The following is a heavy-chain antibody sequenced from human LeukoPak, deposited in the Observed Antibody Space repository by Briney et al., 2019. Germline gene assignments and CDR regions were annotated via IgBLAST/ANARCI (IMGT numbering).Heavy chain of an antibody. D-gene: IGHD3-22*01. CDR3: AKADSSGYLTYYFDY. V-gene: IGHV3-21*04. Sequence: GGSLRLSCAASGFTFSSYSMNWVRQAPGKGLEWVSSISSSSSYIYYADSVKVRFTISRDNAKNSLYLPMNSLRAEDTALYYCAKADSSGYLTYYFDYWGQGTLVTVSS. CDR2: ISSSSSYI. CDR1: GFTFSSYS. J-gene: IGHJ4*02.